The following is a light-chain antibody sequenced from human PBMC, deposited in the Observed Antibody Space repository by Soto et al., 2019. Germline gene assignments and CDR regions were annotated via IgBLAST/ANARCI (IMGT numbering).Light chain of an antibody. CDR2: GNS. Sequence: QSVLTQPPSVSGAPGQRVTISCTGSSSNIGAGYDVHWYQQLPGTAPKLLMYGNSNRPSGVPDRFSGSKSGTSASLAITGLKAEDEADYYCQSYDTSLSVVFGGGTKVTVL. CDR1: SSNIGAGYD. J-gene: IGLJ2*01. V-gene: IGLV1-40*01. CDR3: QSYDTSLSVV.